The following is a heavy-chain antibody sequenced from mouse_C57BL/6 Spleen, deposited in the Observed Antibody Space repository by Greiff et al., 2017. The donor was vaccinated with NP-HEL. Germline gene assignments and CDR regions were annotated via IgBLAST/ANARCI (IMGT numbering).Heavy chain of an antibody. CDR2: IYPGSGNT. V-gene: IGHV1-66*01. Sequence: LVESGPELVKPGASVKISCKASGYSFTSYYIHWVKQRPGQGLEWIGWIYPGSGNTKYNEKFKGKATLTADTSSSTAYMQLSSLTSEDSAVYYCARLASYYYGSSYDYWGQGTTLTVSS. CDR1: GYSFTSYY. D-gene: IGHD1-1*01. CDR3: ARLASYYYGSSYDY. J-gene: IGHJ2*01.